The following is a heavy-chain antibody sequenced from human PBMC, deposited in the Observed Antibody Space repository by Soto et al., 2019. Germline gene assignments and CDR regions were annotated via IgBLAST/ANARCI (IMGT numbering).Heavy chain of an antibody. CDR3: AKSVYNWNDGFFDY. CDR1: GFTFSTYG. CDR2: ISYDGNNK. D-gene: IGHD1-1*01. V-gene: IGHV3-30*18. Sequence: QVQLVESGGGVVQPGRSLRLSCAASGFTFSTYGMHWVRQAPGKGLEWVAVISYDGNNKYYADSVKGRFTISRDNSKNTLYLQMSSLRAEDTAVYYCAKSVYNWNDGFFDYWCQGTLVTASS. J-gene: IGHJ4*02.